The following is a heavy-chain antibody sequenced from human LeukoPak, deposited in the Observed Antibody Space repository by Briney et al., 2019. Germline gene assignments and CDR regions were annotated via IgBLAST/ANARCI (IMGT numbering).Heavy chain of an antibody. CDR1: GFTFSSYA. V-gene: IGHV3-23*01. Sequence: GGSLRLSCAASGFTFSSYAMSWVRQAPGKGLEWVSAISGSGGSTYYADSEKGRFTIPRDNSKNTPYLQMNSLRAEDTAVYYCAKEPYYDSSGYYTFFDYWGQGTLVTVSS. J-gene: IGHJ4*02. D-gene: IGHD3-22*01. CDR3: AKEPYYDSSGYYTFFDY. CDR2: ISGSGGST.